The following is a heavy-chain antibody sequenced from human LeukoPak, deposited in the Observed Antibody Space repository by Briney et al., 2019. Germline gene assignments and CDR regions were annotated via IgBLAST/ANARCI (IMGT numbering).Heavy chain of an antibody. V-gene: IGHV1-2*02. Sequence: ASVKVSCKASGYTFTGYYMHWVRQAPGQGLEWMGWINPNSGGTNYAQEFQGRVTMTRDTSIGTAYMELSRLRSDDTAVYYCARFAVGYCSSTSCYGSYYYYGMDVWGQGTTVTVSS. CDR3: ARFAVGYCSSTSCYGSYYYYGMDV. CDR2: INPNSGGT. J-gene: IGHJ6*02. CDR1: GYTFTGYY. D-gene: IGHD2-2*01.